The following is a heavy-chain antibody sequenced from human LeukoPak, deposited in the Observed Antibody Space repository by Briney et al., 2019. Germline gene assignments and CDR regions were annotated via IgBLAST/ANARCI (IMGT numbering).Heavy chain of an antibody. J-gene: IGHJ3*02. CDR3: ARDGMSGGSWGGSDAFDI. V-gene: IGHV1-2*06. CDR2: INPNTGCT. D-gene: IGHD2-15*01. CDR1: GYTFTGYY. Sequence: ASVKVSCKASGYTFTGYYMHWVRQAPGQGLEWMGRINPNTGCTNYAQKVHGKGTLTRDTYISTAYMEMISLRSDATAVYYCARDGMSGGSWGGSDAFDIWGQGTMVTVSS.